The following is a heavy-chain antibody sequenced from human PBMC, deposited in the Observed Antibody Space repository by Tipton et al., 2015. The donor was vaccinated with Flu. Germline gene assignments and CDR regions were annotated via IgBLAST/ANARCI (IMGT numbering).Heavy chain of an antibody. J-gene: IGHJ5*02. CDR2: IYSSGIT. Sequence: TLSLTCTVSGDSISSGGFYWSCVRQPAGKGLEWIGRIYSSGITKYNPSLKSRVTISIDTSKHQFSLKVTSVTAADTAVYYCARGGYDFGPHAWFDPWGQGRMVTVSS. CDR1: GDSISSGGFY. D-gene: IGHD2/OR15-2a*01. V-gene: IGHV4-61*02. CDR3: ARGGYDFGPHAWFDP.